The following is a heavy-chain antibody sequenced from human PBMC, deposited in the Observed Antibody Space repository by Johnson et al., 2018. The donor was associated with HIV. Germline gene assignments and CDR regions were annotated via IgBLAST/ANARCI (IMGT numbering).Heavy chain of an antibody. D-gene: IGHD5-18*01. CDR1: GFTFSSYA. J-gene: IGHJ3*02. Sequence: VQLVESGGGVVQPGRSLRLSCAASGFTFSSYAMHWVRQAPGKGLEWVANIKQDGSEKYYVDSVKGRFTISRDNSKNTLYLQMNSLRAEDTAVYYCARGGIRGYSYGPGAFDIWGQGTMVTVSS. CDR2: IKQDGSEK. CDR3: ARGGIRGYSYGPGAFDI. V-gene: IGHV3-7*03.